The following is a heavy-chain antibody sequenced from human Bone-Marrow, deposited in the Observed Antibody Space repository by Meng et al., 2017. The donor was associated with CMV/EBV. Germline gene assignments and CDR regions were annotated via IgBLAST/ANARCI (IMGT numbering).Heavy chain of an antibody. CDR1: GYSFTSYW. CDR3: ARGRYKHDFWSGYYNNGFDP. Sequence: GGSLRLSCQGSGYSFTSYWIGWVRQLPGKGLEWMGIIYPGDSDTRYSPSFQGQVTISADKSISTAYLQWSSLKASDTAMYYCARGRYKHDFWSGYYNNGFDPWGQGTLVTVSS. J-gene: IGHJ5*02. D-gene: IGHD3-3*01. CDR2: IYPGDSDT. V-gene: IGHV5-51*01.